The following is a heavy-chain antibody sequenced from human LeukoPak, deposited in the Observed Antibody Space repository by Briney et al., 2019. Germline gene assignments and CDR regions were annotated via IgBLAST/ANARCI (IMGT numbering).Heavy chain of an antibody. CDR3: AKDSRGGAFDI. V-gene: IGHV3-30*02. Sequence: GGSLRLSCAASGFTFSSYGMHWVRQAPGKGLEWVAVIWYGGSNKYYADSVKGRFTISRDNSKNTLYLQMNSLRAEDTAVYYCAKDSRGGAFDIWGQGTMVTVSS. CDR2: IWYGGSNK. J-gene: IGHJ3*02. CDR1: GFTFSSYG. D-gene: IGHD6-13*01.